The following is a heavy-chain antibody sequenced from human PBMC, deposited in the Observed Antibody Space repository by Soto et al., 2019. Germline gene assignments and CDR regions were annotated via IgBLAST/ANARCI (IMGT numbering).Heavy chain of an antibody. CDR1: GFTFNTHS. CDR2: ITSSSVT. Sequence: EVQLVESGGGLVQPGESLRLSCAASGFTFNTHSMNWVRQAPGKGLEWISYITSSSVTMYADSVKGRFTISRDNAKNSLYLQMNSLRAEDTAVXFCVGEVGFQLIYWGQGTLVTVSS. J-gene: IGHJ4*02. CDR3: VGEVGFQLIY. V-gene: IGHV3-48*01. D-gene: IGHD2-2*01.